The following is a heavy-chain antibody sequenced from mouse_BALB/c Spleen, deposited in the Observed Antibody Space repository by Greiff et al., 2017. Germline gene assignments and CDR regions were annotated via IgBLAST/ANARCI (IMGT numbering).Heavy chain of an antibody. CDR3: THYYGSSAWFAY. Sequence: EVQLQQSGAELVRSGASVKLSCTASGFNIKDYYMHWVKQRPEQGLEWIGWIDPENGDTEYAPKFQGKATMTADTSSNTAYLQLSSLTSEDTAVYYCTHYYGSSAWFAYWGQGTLVTVSA. CDR2: IDPENGDT. D-gene: IGHD1-1*01. J-gene: IGHJ3*01. CDR1: GFNIKDYY. V-gene: IGHV14-4*02.